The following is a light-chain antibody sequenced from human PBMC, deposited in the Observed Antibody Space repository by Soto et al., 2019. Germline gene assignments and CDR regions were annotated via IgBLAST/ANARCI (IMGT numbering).Light chain of an antibody. CDR2: EGS. Sequence: QSALTQPSSVSGSAGESITISCTGSSSDVGSYNLVSWHQQYPGKAPKLMIYEGSKRPSGVSNRFSGSKSGNTASLTISGLQAEDEADYYCCSYAGRSTLVFGGGTKLTV. CDR3: CSYAGRSTLV. CDR1: SSDVGSYNL. J-gene: IGLJ3*02. V-gene: IGLV2-23*01.